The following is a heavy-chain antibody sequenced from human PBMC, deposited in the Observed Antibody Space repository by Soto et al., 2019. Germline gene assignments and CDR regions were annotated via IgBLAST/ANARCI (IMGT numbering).Heavy chain of an antibody. Sequence: SGPTLVKPTQTLTLTCTFSGFSLSTSGVGVGWIRQPPGKALEWLALIYWNDDKRYSPSLKSRLTITKETSKNQVVLTMTNMDPVDTATYYCARLVVGATSKSDWFDPWGQGTLVTVSS. J-gene: IGHJ5*02. CDR2: IYWNDDK. D-gene: IGHD1-26*01. CDR1: GFSLSTSGVG. V-gene: IGHV2-5*01. CDR3: ARLVVGATSKSDWFDP.